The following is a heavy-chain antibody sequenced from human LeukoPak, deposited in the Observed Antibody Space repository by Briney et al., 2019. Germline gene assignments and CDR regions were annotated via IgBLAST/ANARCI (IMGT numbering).Heavy chain of an antibody. V-gene: IGHV3-66*01. J-gene: IGHJ4*02. Sequence: WGSLRLSCAASGFTVSSNYMNWVRQAPGKGLEWVSVIYSGGSTYYADSVKGRFTISRDNSKNTLYLQMNSLRAEDTAVYYCARAKGRSPIFDYWGQGTLVTVCS. D-gene: IGHD6-13*01. CDR1: GFTVSSNY. CDR2: IYSGGST. CDR3: ARAKGRSPIFDY.